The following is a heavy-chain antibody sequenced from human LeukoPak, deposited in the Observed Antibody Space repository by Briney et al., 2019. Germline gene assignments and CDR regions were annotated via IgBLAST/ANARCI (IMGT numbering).Heavy chain of an antibody. J-gene: IGHJ4*02. CDR3: ASRFKMTTVTANYYFDY. D-gene: IGHD4-17*01. Sequence: PSETLSLTCAVYGGSFSGYYWSWIRQPPGKGLEWIGEINHSGSTNYNPSLKSRVTISVDTSKNQFSLKLSSVTAADTAVYYCASRFKMTTVTANYYFDYWGQGTLVTVSS. V-gene: IGHV4-34*01. CDR1: GGSFSGYY. CDR2: INHSGST.